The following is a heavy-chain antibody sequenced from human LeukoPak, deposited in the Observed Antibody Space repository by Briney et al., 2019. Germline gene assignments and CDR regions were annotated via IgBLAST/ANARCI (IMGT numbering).Heavy chain of an antibody. J-gene: IGHJ5*02. CDR3: ARESRGYSPPIIDP. CDR2: IVPILGIA. Sequence: SVKVSCKASGGTFSSYAISWVRQAPGQGLEWMGRIVPILGIANYAQKFQGRVTITADKSTSTAYMELSSLRSEDTAVYYCARESRGYSPPIIDPWGQGTLVTVSS. D-gene: IGHD5-18*01. CDR1: GGTFSSYA. V-gene: IGHV1-69*04.